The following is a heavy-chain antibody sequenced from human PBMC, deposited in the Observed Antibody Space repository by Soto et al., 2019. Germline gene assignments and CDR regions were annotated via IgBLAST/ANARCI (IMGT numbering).Heavy chain of an antibody. V-gene: IGHV4-34*01. CDR1: GGSFSGYY. Sequence: TSETLSLTCAVYGGSFSGYYWSWIRQPPGKGLEWIGEINHSGSTNYNPSLKSRVTISVDTSKNQFSLKLSSVTAANTAVYYCAREVGIEDWFDPWGQGTLVTVSS. CDR2: INHSGST. D-gene: IGHD3-22*01. J-gene: IGHJ5*02. CDR3: AREVGIEDWFDP.